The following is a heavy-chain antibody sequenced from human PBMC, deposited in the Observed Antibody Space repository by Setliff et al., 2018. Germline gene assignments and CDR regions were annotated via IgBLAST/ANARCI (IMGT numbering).Heavy chain of an antibody. CDR3: ARMSKSGPHYDY. J-gene: IGHJ4*02. V-gene: IGHV1-3*01. CDR2: IHAGSSNT. CDR1: GYSFSSNA. D-gene: IGHD2-8*02. Sequence: ASVKVSCKASGYSFSSNAFHWVRQAPGQTLEWMGWIHAGSSNTLYSQIFQDRITISRDTSATTVHMELNSLRSDDTAVYYCARMSKSGPHYDYWGQGTLVTVSS.